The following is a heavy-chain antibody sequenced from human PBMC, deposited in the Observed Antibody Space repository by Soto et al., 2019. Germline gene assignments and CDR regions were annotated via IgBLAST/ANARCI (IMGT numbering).Heavy chain of an antibody. J-gene: IGHJ6*02. D-gene: IGHD2-2*01. CDR2: IIPIFGTA. CDR1: GGTFSSYA. CDR3: ARDRRIVVVQAAIPNYYYGMDV. V-gene: IGHV1-69*06. Sequence: SVKGSCKASGGTFSSYAISWVRQAPGQGLEWMGGIIPIFGTANYAQKFQGRVTITADKSTSTAYMELSSLRSEDTAVYYCARDRRIVVVQAAIPNYYYGMDVWGQGTTVTVSS.